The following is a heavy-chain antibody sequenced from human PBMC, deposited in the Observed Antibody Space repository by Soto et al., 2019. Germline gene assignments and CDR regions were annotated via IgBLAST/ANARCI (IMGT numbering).Heavy chain of an antibody. V-gene: IGHV4-4*02. CDR1: GGSISSSNW. CDR3: ARDRPVPYYYDSSGYYNDAFDI. D-gene: IGHD3-22*01. CDR2: IYHSGST. J-gene: IGHJ3*02. Sequence: KTSETLSLTCAVFGGSISSSNWWSWVRQPPGKGLEWIGEIYHSGSTNYNPSLKSRVTISVDKSKNQFSLKLSSVTAADTAVYYCARDRPVPYYYDSSGYYNDAFDIWGQGTMVTVSS.